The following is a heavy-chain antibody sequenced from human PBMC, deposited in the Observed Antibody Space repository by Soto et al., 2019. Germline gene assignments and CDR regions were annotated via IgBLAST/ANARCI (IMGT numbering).Heavy chain of an antibody. CDR1: GGSVSSGSYY. J-gene: IGHJ4*02. V-gene: IGHV4-61*01. CDR3: ARDLGMATDY. D-gene: IGHD3-16*01. CDR2: IYYSGST. Sequence: SSETLSLTCTVSGGSVSSGSYYWSWIRQPPGKGLEWIGYIYYSGSTNYNPSLKSRVTISVDTSKNQFSLKLSSVTAADTAVYYCARDLGMATDYWGQGTLVTVSS.